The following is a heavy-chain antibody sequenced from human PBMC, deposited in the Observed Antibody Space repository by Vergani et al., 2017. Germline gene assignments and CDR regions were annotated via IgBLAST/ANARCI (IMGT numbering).Heavy chain of an antibody. Sequence: QVQLQESGPGLVKPSQTLSLTCTVPGGSIRSGSYYWSRTRQPAGKGLEWIGRIYTSGSTNYNPSLKSRVTIPVDTSKNQFSLKLSSVTAAGTAVYYCARDVVVAAPTAYYYGMDVWGQGTTVTVSS. CDR3: ARDVVVAAPTAYYYGMDV. CDR2: IYTSGST. V-gene: IGHV4-61*02. J-gene: IGHJ6*02. D-gene: IGHD2-21*02. CDR1: GGSIRSGSYY.